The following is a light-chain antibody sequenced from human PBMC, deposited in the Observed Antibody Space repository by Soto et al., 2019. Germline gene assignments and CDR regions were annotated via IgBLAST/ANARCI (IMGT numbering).Light chain of an antibody. CDR1: QSFDNY. CDR3: QQYSTAPRT. Sequence: EIVLTQSPGTLSLSPGERATLSCRASQSFDNYLAWYQQKPGQAPRLLIYRASTRAPGIPDRFSGSGSGTDFTLTISRLEPEDFAVYHCQQYSTAPRTFDQGTKVEIK. V-gene: IGKV3-20*01. J-gene: IGKJ1*01. CDR2: RAS.